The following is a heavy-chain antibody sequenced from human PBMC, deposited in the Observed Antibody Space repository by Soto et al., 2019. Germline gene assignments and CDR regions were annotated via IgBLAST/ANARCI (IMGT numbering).Heavy chain of an antibody. V-gene: IGHV3-23*01. J-gene: IGHJ4*02. CDR1: GRTFRSYA. D-gene: IGHD3-3*01. Sequence: GGSLRLSCVVSGRTFRSYATSWVRQAPGKGLEWVSGISGGGAGTYYADSVKGRFTISRDPSTTTLFLDMYSLGAEDTAIYYCAKGRKPDHDDGLCAFDSWGQGVLVTVSS. CDR3: AKGRKPDHDDGLCAFDS. CDR2: ISGGGAGT.